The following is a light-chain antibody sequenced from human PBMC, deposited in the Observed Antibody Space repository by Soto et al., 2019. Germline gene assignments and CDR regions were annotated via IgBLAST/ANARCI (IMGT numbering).Light chain of an antibody. CDR2: AAS. Sequence: DIQMTQSPSSLSASVGDRVTITCRASQSISSYLNWYQQKPGKAPKLLIYAASSLQSGVPSRFSGSGSGTDFTLTISSLQPEDFATYYCQQRYSTPVTFGQGTKEEIK. J-gene: IGKJ1*01. CDR3: QQRYSTPVT. CDR1: QSISSY. V-gene: IGKV1-39*01.